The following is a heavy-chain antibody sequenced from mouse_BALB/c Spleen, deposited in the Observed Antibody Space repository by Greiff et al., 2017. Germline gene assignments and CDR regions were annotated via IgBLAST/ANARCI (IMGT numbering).Heavy chain of an antibody. CDR3: ARQWGNWGSLFAY. J-gene: IGHJ3*01. CDR2: INPSTGYT. V-gene: IGHV1-7*01. D-gene: IGHD4-1*01. Sequence: VQLKQSGAGLAKPGASVKMSCKASGYTFTSYWMHWVKQRPGQGLEWIGYINPSTGYTEYNQKFKDKATLTADKSSSTAYMQLSSLTSEDSAVYYCARQWGNWGSLFAYWGQGTLVTVAA. CDR1: GYTFTSYW.